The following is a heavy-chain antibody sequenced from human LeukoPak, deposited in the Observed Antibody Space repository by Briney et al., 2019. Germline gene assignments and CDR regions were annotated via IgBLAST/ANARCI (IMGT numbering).Heavy chain of an antibody. J-gene: IGHJ4*02. V-gene: IGHV3-21*01. D-gene: IGHD5-18*01. CDR1: GFTFSTYS. CDR3: VEGGSARFDY. CDR2: ISSNSNYI. Sequence: GGSLRLSCAASGFTFSTYSMNWVREAPGKGLEWGSSISSNSNYIYYADSVKGRFTISRDNAKNSLYLQMNSLRAEDSAVYYCVEGGSARFDYWVQGTLVAVSS.